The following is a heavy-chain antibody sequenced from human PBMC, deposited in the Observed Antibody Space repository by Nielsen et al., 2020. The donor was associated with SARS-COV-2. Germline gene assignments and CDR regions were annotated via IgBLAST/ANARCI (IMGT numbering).Heavy chain of an antibody. D-gene: IGHD6-13*01. CDR2: ISGSGGST. V-gene: IGHV3-23*01. CDR1: GFTFNNYA. Sequence: GESLKISCAASGFTFNNYAMNWVRQAPGKGLEWVSTISGSGGSTYYADSVKGRFTISRDNSKNTLYLQMSSLRAEDTAVYYCAKGGEDSSWYGEYFQHWGQGTLVTVSS. CDR3: AKGGEDSSWYGEYFQH. J-gene: IGHJ1*01.